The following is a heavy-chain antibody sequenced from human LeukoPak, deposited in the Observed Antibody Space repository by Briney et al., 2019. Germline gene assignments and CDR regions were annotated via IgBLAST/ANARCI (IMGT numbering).Heavy chain of an antibody. CDR1: GYTFNNYG. D-gene: IGHD3-3*01. CDR2: ISGFNGNT. CDR3: ARDLLPRYYDFWSGYLPAFDP. Sequence: ASVRVSCRASGYTFNNYGITWVRQAPGQGLEWMGWISGFNGNTKYAQTFQGRVAMTTDTSTSTVYMELTSLTSDDTAVYFCARDLLPRYYDFWSGYLPAFDPWGQGTRVTVSS. V-gene: IGHV1-18*01. J-gene: IGHJ5*02.